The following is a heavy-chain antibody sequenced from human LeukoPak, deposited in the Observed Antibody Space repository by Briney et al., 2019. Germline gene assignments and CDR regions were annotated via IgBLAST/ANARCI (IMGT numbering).Heavy chain of an antibody. D-gene: IGHD4-17*01. V-gene: IGHV1-69*05. J-gene: IGHJ4*02. CDR3: ARDEGLDPYGSSPGGLDY. CDR1: GCTFSSYA. CDR2: IIPIFGTA. Sequence: SVKVSFKASGCTFSSYAISWVRQAPGQGLEWMGGIIPIFGTANYAQKFQGRVTITTDESTSTASMELSSLRSEDTAVSSCARDEGLDPYGSSPGGLDYWGQGTLVTVSS.